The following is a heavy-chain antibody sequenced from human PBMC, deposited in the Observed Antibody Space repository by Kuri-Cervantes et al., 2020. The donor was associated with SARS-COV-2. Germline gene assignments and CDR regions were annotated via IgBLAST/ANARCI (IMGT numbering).Heavy chain of an antibody. CDR1: GYTFTSYC. CDR2: ISAYNGNT. D-gene: IGHD2-2*01. V-gene: IGHV1-18*01. Sequence: ASVKVSCKASGYTFTSYCIRWVRQAPGQGLEWMGWISAYNGNTNYAQKLQGRVTMTTDTSTSTAYMELRSLRSDDTAVYYCARDSIPTLGYCSSTSCYVPYNWFDSWGQGTLVTVSS. J-gene: IGHJ5*01. CDR3: ARDSIPTLGYCSSTSCYVPYNWFDS.